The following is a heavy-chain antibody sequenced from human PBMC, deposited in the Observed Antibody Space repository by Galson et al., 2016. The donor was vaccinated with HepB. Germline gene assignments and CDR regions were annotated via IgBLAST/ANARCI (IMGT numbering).Heavy chain of an antibody. CDR3: ARHIGHNSYLDV. Sequence: SVKVSCKASGGILGTYTFSWVRQAPGHGLEWLGRVVPMLQMSTSAEKFQGRVTISADTSTNTAYMELTGLRSDDTAVYYCARHIGHNSYLDVWGQGTLVTVFS. CDR2: VVPMLQMS. CDR1: GGILGTYT. V-gene: IGHV1-69*02. D-gene: IGHD5-24*01. J-gene: IGHJ4*02.